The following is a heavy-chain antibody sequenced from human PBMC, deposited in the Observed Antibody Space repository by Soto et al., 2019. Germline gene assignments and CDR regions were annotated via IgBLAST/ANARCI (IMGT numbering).Heavy chain of an antibody. CDR3: ARDPRGYHFWSSYPDY. CDR2: INTDTGNT. J-gene: IGHJ4*02. Sequence: QVRLVQSGAEVKKPGASVKISCKTSGYTFSSSAMHWMRQAPGQRPEWVGWINTDTGNTKYSQNFQGRVTITRDISATTAYMDLSSLKSEYTAVYYCARDPRGYHFWSSYPDYWGQGTLVTVSS. V-gene: IGHV1-3*04. CDR1: GYTFSSSA. D-gene: IGHD3-3*01.